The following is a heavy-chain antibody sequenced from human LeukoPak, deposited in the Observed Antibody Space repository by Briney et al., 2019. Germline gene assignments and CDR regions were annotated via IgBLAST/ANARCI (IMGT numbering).Heavy chain of an antibody. Sequence: PGGSLRLSCAASGFTFSSYAMSWVRQAPGKGLEWVSAISGSGGSTYYADSVKGRFTISRDNSKNTLYLQMNSLRAEDTAVYYCASDLDYGDYPGYDAFDIWGQGTMVTVSS. V-gene: IGHV3-23*01. D-gene: IGHD4-17*01. CDR2: ISGSGGST. CDR1: GFTFSSYA. J-gene: IGHJ3*02. CDR3: ASDLDYGDYPGYDAFDI.